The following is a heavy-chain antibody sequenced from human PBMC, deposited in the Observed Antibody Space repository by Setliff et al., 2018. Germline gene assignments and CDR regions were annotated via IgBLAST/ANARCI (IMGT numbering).Heavy chain of an antibody. V-gene: IGHV1-18*01. CDR2: ISAYSGDT. CDR1: GYTFRSYG. J-gene: IGHJ4*02. Sequence: GASVKVSCKTSGYTFRSYGVSWVRQAPGQGLEWMGWISAYSGDTIYAQNYQGRVTMTTDTSTNTVYLQMNSLRGDDTAVYYCARNNGNYILDSWGQGTLVTV. CDR3: ARNNGNYILDS. D-gene: IGHD1-1*01.